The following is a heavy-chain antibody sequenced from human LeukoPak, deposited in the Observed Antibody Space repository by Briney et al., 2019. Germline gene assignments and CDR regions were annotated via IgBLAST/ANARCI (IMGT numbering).Heavy chain of an antibody. CDR3: ARSSYYDILTGYGPRYYYYGMDV. CDR2: IIPIFGTA. Sequence: SVKVSCKASGGTFSSYAISWVRQAPGQGLEWMGGIIPIFGTANYAQKFQGRVTITADEYTSTAYMELSSLRSEDTAVYYCARSSYYDILTGYGPRYYYYGMDVWGKGTTVTVSS. J-gene: IGHJ6*04. CDR1: GGTFSSYA. V-gene: IGHV1-69*13. D-gene: IGHD3-9*01.